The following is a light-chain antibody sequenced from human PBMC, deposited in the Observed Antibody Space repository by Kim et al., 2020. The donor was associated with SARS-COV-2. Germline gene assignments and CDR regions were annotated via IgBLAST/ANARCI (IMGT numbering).Light chain of an antibody. CDR3: QSYDSSLSGFYV. CDR1: D. CDR2: GKS. Sequence: DVHWYKQLPGTAPKLLIYGKSNRTSGGPDRVSGSKSGTSASLAITGLQAEDEADYYCQSYDSSLSGFYVFGTGTKVTVL. J-gene: IGLJ1*01. V-gene: IGLV1-40*01.